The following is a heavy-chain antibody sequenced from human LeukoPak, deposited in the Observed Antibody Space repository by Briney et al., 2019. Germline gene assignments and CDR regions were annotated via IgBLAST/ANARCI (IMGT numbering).Heavy chain of an antibody. D-gene: IGHD3-10*01. V-gene: IGHV4-34*01. J-gene: IGHJ4*02. Sequence: SETLSLTCAVYGGSFSGYYWSWIRQPPGKGLEWIGEINHSGSTNYNPSLKSRVTISVDTSKNQFSLKLSSVTAADTAVYYCARGGYYYYGSGSYFYWGQGTLVTASS. CDR2: INHSGST. CDR1: GGSFSGYY. CDR3: ARGGYYYYGSGSYFY.